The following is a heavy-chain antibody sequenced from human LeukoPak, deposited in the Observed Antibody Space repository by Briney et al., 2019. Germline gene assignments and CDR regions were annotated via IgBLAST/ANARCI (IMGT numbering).Heavy chain of an antibody. J-gene: IGHJ4*02. D-gene: IGHD2-21*02. V-gene: IGHV1-2*02. Sequence: ASVKVSCKASGYSFSGYYIHWVRQAPAQGVEWMGWISLNSSNTNYEQKFQGRVTMTRDTSISTVYMELSRLRSDDTAVYFCARGEAVTALGLDYCGQGTLVTVSS. CDR2: ISLNSSNT. CDR3: ARGEAVTALGLDY. CDR1: GYSFSGYY.